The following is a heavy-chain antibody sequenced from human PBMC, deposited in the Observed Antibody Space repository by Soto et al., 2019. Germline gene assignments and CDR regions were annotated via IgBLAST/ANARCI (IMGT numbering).Heavy chain of an antibody. D-gene: IGHD6-6*01. CDR2: ITTSSSTI. CDR3: AGSSSSGYYYYYGMDV. J-gene: IGHJ6*02. V-gene: IGHV3-48*02. Sequence: EVQLVESGGGLVQPGGSLRLSCATSGFTFNTYSMNWVRQAPGKGLEWVSYITTSSSTIYYADSLKGRFTISRDNAKNSLYLQMNSLRDEDTAVYYCAGSSSSGYYYYYGMDVWGQGTTVTVSS. CDR1: GFTFNTYS.